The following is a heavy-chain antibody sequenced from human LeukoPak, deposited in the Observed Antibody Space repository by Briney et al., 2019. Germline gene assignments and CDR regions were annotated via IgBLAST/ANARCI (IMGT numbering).Heavy chain of an antibody. D-gene: IGHD1-1*01. CDR3: AARDNGNDLLSYHAMDV. CDR2: IMPVLDTG. CDR1: GGSFRRYA. Sequence: SVKVSCKASGGSFRRYAFAWVRQAPGQGLEWMGGIMPVLDTGSYAQGFQGRVTITADRSTSTAYMELRSLRPGDTALYYCAARDNGNDLLSYHAMDVWGNGTTVTVSS. J-gene: IGHJ6*04. V-gene: IGHV1-69*06.